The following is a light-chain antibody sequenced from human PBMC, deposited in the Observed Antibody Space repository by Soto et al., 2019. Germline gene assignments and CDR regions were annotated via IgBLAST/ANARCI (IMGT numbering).Light chain of an antibody. CDR2: GAS. CDR3: QQYGISPWT. V-gene: IGKV3-20*01. J-gene: IGKJ1*01. CDR1: QSVSSNY. Sequence: EIVLTQSPGTLSLSPGERVTLSYRASQSVSSNYLAWYQQKPGQAPRLLIYGASSRATGIPDRFSGSGSGTDFTLTINRLEPEDSAVYYCQQYGISPWTFGQGTKVDI.